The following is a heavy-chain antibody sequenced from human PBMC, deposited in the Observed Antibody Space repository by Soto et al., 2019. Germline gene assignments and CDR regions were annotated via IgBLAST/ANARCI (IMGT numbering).Heavy chain of an antibody. CDR2: IIPIFGTA. J-gene: IGHJ1*01. CDR3: ARVHGAYDGFSSRHLQH. D-gene: IGHD3-3*01. Sequence: VQLGQSGGEVKKPGSSVKVSCKASGGTFSSYTISWVRQAPGQGLEWMGGIIPIFGTANYAQKLQGKVTITADEPTSKAKVELSSLRTEDTAVYYCARVHGAYDGFSSRHLQHWGQGTLVTRSS. CDR1: GGTFSSYT. V-gene: IGHV1-69*12.